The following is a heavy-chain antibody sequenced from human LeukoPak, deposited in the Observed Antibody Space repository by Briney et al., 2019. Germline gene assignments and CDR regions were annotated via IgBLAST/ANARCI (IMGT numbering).Heavy chain of an antibody. CDR1: GGTFSSYD. D-gene: IGHD2-2*01. CDR2: IMPMFGKA. V-gene: IGHV1-69*06. J-gene: IGHJ4*02. CDR3: AGGRTDIVVVPATLRNYYFDY. Sequence: SVKVSCKASGGTFSSYDISWVRQAPGQGLEGMGGIMPMFGKANYAQKFQGRVTTTADKATSTAYMELSSLRSEDTAVYYCAGGRTDIVVVPATLRNYYFDYWGQGTLVTVSS.